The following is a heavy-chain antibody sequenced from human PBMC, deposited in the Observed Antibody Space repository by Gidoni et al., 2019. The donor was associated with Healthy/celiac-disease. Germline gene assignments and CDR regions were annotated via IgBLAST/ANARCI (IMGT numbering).Heavy chain of an antibody. CDR1: GGTFSSYA. V-gene: IGHV1-69*04. J-gene: IGHJ3*02. Sequence: QLVQSGAEVKKPGSSVKVSCKASGGTFSSYAISWVRQAPGQGLEWMGRIIPILGIANYAQKFQGRVTITADKSTSTAYMELSSLRSEDTAVYYCARAPHSYYDSSGHGAFDIWGQGTMVTVSS. CDR2: IIPILGIA. D-gene: IGHD3-22*01. CDR3: ARAPHSYYDSSGHGAFDI.